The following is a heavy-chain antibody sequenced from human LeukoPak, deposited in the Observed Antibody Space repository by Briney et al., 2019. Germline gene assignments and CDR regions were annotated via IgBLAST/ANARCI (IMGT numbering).Heavy chain of an antibody. V-gene: IGHV3-23*01. CDR3: AKSRYNSYLYGSDY. CDR2: LSGSGGRT. CDR1: GFTISSYA. D-gene: IGHD6-13*01. J-gene: IGHJ4*02. Sequence: GGSLRLSCEASGFTISSYAMSWVRQAPGKGLEWVSGLSGSGGRTYYSDSVMGRFTISRDNSKNTLCLQMNILTAEDTAVYYCAKSRYNSYLYGSDYWGQGTLVSVSS.